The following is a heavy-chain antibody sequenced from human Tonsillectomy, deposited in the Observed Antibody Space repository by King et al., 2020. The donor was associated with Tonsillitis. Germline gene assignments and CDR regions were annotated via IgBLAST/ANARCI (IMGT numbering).Heavy chain of an antibody. CDR1: GASIGNYY. D-gene: IGHD6-25*01. V-gene: IGHV4-59*08. J-gene: IGHJ4*02. CDR3: AAGYFDY. Sequence: VQLQESGPGLVKPSETLSLTCTVSGASIGNYYWSWLRQPPGKGLEWIGYISNSGTTSSNPSLKSRVTISVDTSKNQFSLNLRSVTAAETAVYYCAAGYFDYWGQGTLVTVSS. CDR2: ISNSGTT.